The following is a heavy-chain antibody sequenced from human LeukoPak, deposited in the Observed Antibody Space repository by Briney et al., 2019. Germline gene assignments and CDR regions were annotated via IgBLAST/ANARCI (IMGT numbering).Heavy chain of an antibody. D-gene: IGHD4-17*01. Sequence: GGSLRLSCAASGFTFTSYGIHWVRQAPGKGLEWVAFIRYDGSNKYYADSVKGRFTISRDNSKNTLYLQMNSLRAEDTAVYYCAKDLLYYGDYDQPFDYWGQGTLVTVSS. CDR3: AKDLLYYGDYDQPFDY. V-gene: IGHV3-30*02. CDR1: GFTFTSYG. J-gene: IGHJ4*02. CDR2: IRYDGSNK.